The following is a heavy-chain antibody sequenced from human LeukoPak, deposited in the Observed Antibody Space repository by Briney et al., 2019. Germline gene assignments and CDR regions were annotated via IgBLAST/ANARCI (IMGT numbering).Heavy chain of an antibody. Sequence: PGGSLRLSCAASGFTFGTYAMSWVRQAPGKGLEWVAHITSGGSDTHYADSVKGRFTVSRDTAANSLFLQMNSLRDDDTAVYYCARLFASWGQGTLVTVSS. D-gene: IGHD3-16*01. CDR2: ITSGGSDT. CDR1: GFTFGTYA. V-gene: IGHV3-48*02. CDR3: ARLFAS. J-gene: IGHJ4*02.